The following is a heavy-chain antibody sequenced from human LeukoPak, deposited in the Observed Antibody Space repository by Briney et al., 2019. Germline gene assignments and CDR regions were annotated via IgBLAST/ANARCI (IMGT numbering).Heavy chain of an antibody. CDR1: GGSISSGGYH. J-gene: IGHJ4*02. Sequence: PSQTLSLTCTVSGGSISSGGYHWSLIRQNPGKGLEWIGSISYSGSTYYNPSLKSPLTISVDTSKNQFSLKLSSVTAADTAVYYCARGGLYGDHVFDYWGQGTLVTVSS. CDR3: ARGGLYGDHVFDY. D-gene: IGHD4-17*01. V-gene: IGHV4-31*01. CDR2: ISYSGST.